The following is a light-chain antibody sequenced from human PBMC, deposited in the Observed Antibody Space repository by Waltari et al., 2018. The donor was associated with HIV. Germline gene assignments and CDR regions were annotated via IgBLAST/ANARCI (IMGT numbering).Light chain of an antibody. CDR1: SSDVGNSNL. J-gene: IGLJ2*01. CDR2: EVT. V-gene: IGLV2-23*02. Sequence: QSALTQPASVSGSPGQSITISCTETSSDVGNSNLVSWYQQFTGKAPKLLIYEVTKRPSGVSSRFSGSKSGNTASLTFSDLQTDDEAKYYCCSYGDSDACGRFGGGTRVTV. CDR3: CSYGDSDACGR.